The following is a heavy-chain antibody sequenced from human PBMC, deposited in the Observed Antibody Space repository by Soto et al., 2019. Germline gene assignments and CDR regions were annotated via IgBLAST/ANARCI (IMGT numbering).Heavy chain of an antibody. CDR3: AKGRGYDVFDWFDT. Sequence: EVQLLESGGGLVQPGGSLRLCCAASGFTFTNYAMSWVRQAPGKGLEWVSAIGGGGGTRYYAYSVKGRFTISRDNSKNTLCLQMNSLIPDDTAVYYCAKGRGYDVFDWFDTWGQGTLVTVSS. V-gene: IGHV3-23*01. J-gene: IGHJ5*02. CDR2: IGGGGGTR. CDR1: GFTFTNYA. D-gene: IGHD5-12*01.